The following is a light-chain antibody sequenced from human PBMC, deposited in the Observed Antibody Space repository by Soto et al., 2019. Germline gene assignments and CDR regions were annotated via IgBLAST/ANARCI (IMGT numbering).Light chain of an antibody. J-gene: IGKJ4*01. CDR3: QLRSNWSL. CDR1: QSISSY. Sequence: EIVLTQSPATLSLSPGERATLSCRASQSISSYLAWYQQKPGQALRLLIYDASNRATGIPARFSGSGSGTDFTLTISSLEPEDFAVYYCQLRSNWSLFGGGTKVEIK. CDR2: DAS. V-gene: IGKV3-11*01.